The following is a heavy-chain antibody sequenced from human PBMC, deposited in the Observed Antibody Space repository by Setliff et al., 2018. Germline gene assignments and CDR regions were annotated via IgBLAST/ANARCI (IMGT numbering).Heavy chain of an antibody. D-gene: IGHD2-15*01. Sequence: SETLSLTCGASGGSFSDYYWTWIRQTPGKGLEWIGEINHSGTTKSNPSLKSRVTISRDTSKNQISLKLTSVTAADTAVYYCGRGFSRIEGWGNWFDPWGQGILVTVSS. CDR2: INHSGTT. V-gene: IGHV4-34*01. J-gene: IGHJ5*02. CDR1: GGSFSDYY. CDR3: GRGFSRIEGWGNWFDP.